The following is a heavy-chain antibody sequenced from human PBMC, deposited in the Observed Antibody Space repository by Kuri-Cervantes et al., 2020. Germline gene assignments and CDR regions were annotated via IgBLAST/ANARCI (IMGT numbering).Heavy chain of an antibody. D-gene: IGHD1-26*01. CDR2: IYYTGST. CDR3: ARPYSGSYYAYFDL. Sequence: GSLRLSCGVSGGSISSSSHYWGWIRQPPGKGLEWIGIIYYTGSTYYNPSLKSRVTISVGTSKNQFSLKLSSVTAADTAVYYCARPYSGSYYAYFDLWGRGTLVTVSS. J-gene: IGHJ2*01. V-gene: IGHV4-39*01. CDR1: GGSISSSSHY.